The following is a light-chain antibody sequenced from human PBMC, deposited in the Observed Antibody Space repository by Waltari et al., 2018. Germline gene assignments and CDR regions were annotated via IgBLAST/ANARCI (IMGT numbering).Light chain of an antibody. CDR2: EVS. CDR1: SSDVGSYNR. V-gene: IGLV2-18*02. J-gene: IGLJ2*01. Sequence: QSALTQPPSVSGSPGQSVTISCTGTSSDVGSYNRVSWYQQPPGTAPKLMIYEVSNRPSGGPDRCSGSKSGNTASLTISGLQAEDEADYYCSSFTSSSTHVVFGGGTKLTVL. CDR3: SSFTSSSTHVV.